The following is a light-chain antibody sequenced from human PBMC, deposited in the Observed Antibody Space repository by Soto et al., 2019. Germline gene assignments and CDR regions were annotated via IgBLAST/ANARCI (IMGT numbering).Light chain of an antibody. V-gene: IGKV1-33*01. CDR1: QDISNY. CDR2: DAS. CDR3: QPYEGLPLT. J-gene: IGKJ4*01. Sequence: DIQMTQSPSSLSASVGDRVTITCQASQDISNYLNCYQQKPGKAPKLLIFDASNVETGVPSRFSGSGSGTHFTITIHSLQDEHMATYYSQPYEGLPLTFGVGTKIAI.